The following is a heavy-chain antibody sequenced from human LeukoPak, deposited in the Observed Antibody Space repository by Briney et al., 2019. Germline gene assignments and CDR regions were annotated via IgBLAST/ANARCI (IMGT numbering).Heavy chain of an antibody. CDR3: ARLSWGCPTASCYLTN. J-gene: IGHJ4*02. Sequence: NPSETLSLTCTVGGGSLIGHYWGWIRQPPGKGLELVGHIYYTGTTFYNPSLNSRVTITLDTSRNQFSLRLTSVIAADTAVYYCARLSWGCPTASCYLTNWGQGALVTVSS. D-gene: IGHD2-2*01. V-gene: IGHV4-59*11. CDR1: GGSLIGHY. CDR2: IYYTGTT.